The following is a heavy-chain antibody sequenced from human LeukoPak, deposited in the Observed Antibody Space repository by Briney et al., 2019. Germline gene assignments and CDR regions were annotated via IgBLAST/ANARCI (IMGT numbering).Heavy chain of an antibody. V-gene: IGHV1-8*01. Sequence: ASVKVSCKASGYTFTSYDIDWVRQATGQGLEWMGGMNPNSGNTGYAQKFQGRVTMTWNTSISTAYMELSSLRSEDTAVYYCARRRIDDPFDIWGQGTMVTVSS. CDR3: ARRRIDDPFDI. D-gene: IGHD2/OR15-2a*01. CDR1: GYTFTSYD. CDR2: MNPNSGNT. J-gene: IGHJ3*02.